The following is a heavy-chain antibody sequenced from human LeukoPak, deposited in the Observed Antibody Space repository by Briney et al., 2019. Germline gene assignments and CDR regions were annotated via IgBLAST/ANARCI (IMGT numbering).Heavy chain of an antibody. D-gene: IGHD2-21*01. CDR1: GYTFTGYY. CDR2: INPYSGAT. CDR3: ARAHIGKDLVIDY. Sequence: ASVKVSCKASGYTFTGYYMHWVRQAPGQGLEWMGWINPYSGATNYAQKFQGRVTMTRDTSISTAYMDLSSLKSDDTAVYYCARAHIGKDLVIDYWGQGTLVTVSS. V-gene: IGHV1-2*02. J-gene: IGHJ4*02.